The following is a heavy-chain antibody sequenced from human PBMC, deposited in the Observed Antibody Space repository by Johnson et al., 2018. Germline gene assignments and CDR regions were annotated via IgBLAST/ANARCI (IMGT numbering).Heavy chain of an antibody. Sequence: QEQLQESGPGLVKPSETLAPTCTVSGGSISSISYYWGWIRQPPGKGLEWIGSLYYSGSTDYNPALKSRVTISVDTSKTQFSLKLSSVTAADTAVYYCAKDREGFYGRDVWGQGTTVTVSS. CDR2: LYYSGST. CDR1: GGSISSISYY. J-gene: IGHJ6*02. CDR3: AKDREGFYGRDV. V-gene: IGHV4-39*02. D-gene: IGHD1-26*01.